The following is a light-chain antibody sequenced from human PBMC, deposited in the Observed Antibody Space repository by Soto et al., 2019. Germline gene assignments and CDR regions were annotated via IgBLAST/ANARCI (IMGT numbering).Light chain of an antibody. J-gene: IGKJ1*01. V-gene: IGKV1-5*01. CDR2: AAS. Sequence: DIQMTQSPSTLSASVGDRVTITCRASQSISSWLAWYQQKPGKAPKLLIYAASTLQSGVPSRFSGSRSGTEFTPTISSLQPEDFATYYCQQSYSFPRTFGQGTKVDIK. CDR3: QQSYSFPRT. CDR1: QSISSW.